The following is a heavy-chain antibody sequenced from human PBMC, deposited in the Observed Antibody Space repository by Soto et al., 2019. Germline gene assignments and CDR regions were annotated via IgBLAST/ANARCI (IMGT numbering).Heavy chain of an antibody. CDR1: GGGNLRDYR. J-gene: IGHJ4*02. CDR2: IIPKLGSA. V-gene: IGHV1-69*01. Sequence: QVQLVQSGAEVKKPGSSVQVSCKASGGGNLRDYRTTWVRQAPGQGLEWMGGIIPKLGSANYAQNFQGRVTITADESTSTVYIELRSLRSEDTAVYYCARGRGGYNFGAVYWGQGTPVTVSS. CDR3: ARGRGGYNFGAVY. D-gene: IGHD5-12*01.